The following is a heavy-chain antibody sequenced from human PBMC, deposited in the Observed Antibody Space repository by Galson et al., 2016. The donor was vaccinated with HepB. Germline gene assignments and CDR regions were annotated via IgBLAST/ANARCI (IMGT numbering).Heavy chain of an antibody. V-gene: IGHV6-1*01. D-gene: IGHD6-13*01. J-gene: IGHJ4*02. CDR3: ARTWHSSFDY. Sequence: CAISGDSVSSNSVAWHWIRQSPSRGLEWLGRTYYRSKWYNDYAVSVKSRITINPDTTKNQFSLQLNSVTPEDTAVYYCARTWHSSFDYWGQGTLVTVSS. CDR1: GDSVSSNSVA. CDR2: TYYRSKWYN.